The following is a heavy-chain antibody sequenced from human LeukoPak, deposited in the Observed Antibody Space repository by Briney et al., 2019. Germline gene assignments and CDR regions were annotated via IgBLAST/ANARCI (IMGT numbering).Heavy chain of an antibody. CDR3: ARGGYSGCYYRFS. CDR1: GFIFSDYW. J-gene: IGHJ4*02. CDR2: TRKDGSDT. D-gene: IGHD2-2*01. Sequence: GGSLRLSCAASGFIFSDYWMHWVRHAPGKGPEWLSRTRKDGSDTFYADSAKGRFTPSRDNAKNTVYLQVTNVSPEDTAVYYCARGGYSGCYYRFSWGQGTLVTVAS. V-gene: IGHV3-74*01.